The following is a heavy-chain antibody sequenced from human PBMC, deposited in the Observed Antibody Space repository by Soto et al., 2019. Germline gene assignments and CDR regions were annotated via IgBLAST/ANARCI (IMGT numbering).Heavy chain of an antibody. CDR1: GFSLSTTGMG. CDR3: SHRIIGCPGFRY. Sequence: QITLRESGPTLVKPTQTLTLTCTFSGFSLSTTGMGVGWVRHPPGKALEWLALIYWDGGERYSPSLNNRLAITKYTSKNLVVLTMTITDPVDTATYYCSHRIIGCPGFRYWGQGTLVTIPS. V-gene: IGHV2-5*02. J-gene: IGHJ4*02. CDR2: IYWDGGE. D-gene: IGHD2-8*02.